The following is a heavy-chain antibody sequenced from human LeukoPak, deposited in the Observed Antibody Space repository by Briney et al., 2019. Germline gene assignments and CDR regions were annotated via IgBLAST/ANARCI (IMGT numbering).Heavy chain of an antibody. J-gene: IGHJ4*02. D-gene: IGHD6-19*01. V-gene: IGHV4-39*07. CDR3: ARRSSGWYYFDY. Sequence: PSETLSLTCSVSGGSISSSSFWWGWIRQPPGKGLEWIGTIYYSGSTYYNPSLKSRVTMSVDTSKNQFSLKLTSVTAADTAVYYCARRSSGWYYFDYWGQGTLVTVSS. CDR2: IYYSGST. CDR1: GGSISSSSFW.